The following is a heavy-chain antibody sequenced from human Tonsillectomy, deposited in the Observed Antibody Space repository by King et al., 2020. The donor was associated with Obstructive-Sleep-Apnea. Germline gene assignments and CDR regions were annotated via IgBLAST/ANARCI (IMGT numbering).Heavy chain of an antibody. J-gene: IGHJ3*01. CDR2: IYNGDTT. V-gene: IGHV3-53*04. CDR1: GFAVSSNY. Sequence: VQLVESGGGLVQPGGSLRLSCAASGFAVSSNYMSWVRQAPGKGLEWVSLIYNGDTTYYADSVKGRFTISSHKSKNTLFLQMNTLRTEDTAVYYCARGWWSGDFWGGYHAFEVWGQGTMATVSS. D-gene: IGHD3-3*01. CDR3: ARGWWSGDFWGGYHAFEV.